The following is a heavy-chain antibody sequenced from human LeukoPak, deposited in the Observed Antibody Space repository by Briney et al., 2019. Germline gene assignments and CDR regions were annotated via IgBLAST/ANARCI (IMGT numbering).Heavy chain of an antibody. CDR2: IRYDGSNK. CDR1: GFTFSSYG. CDR3: ATGQSGYSYGYVFDY. Sequence: PGGSLRLSCAASGFTFSSYGMHWVRQAPGKGLEWVAFIRYDGSNKYYADSVKGRFTISRDNSKNTLYLQMNSLRAEDTAVHYCATGQSGYSYGYVFDYWGQGTLVTVSS. D-gene: IGHD5-18*01. V-gene: IGHV3-30*02. J-gene: IGHJ4*02.